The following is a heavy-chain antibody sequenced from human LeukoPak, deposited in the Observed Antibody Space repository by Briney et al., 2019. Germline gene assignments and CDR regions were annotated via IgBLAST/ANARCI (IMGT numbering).Heavy chain of an antibody. CDR2: INPSGGST. CDR1: GYTFTSYY. D-gene: IGHD5-24*01. CDR3: ARVPPSRGDFDY. J-gene: IGHJ4*02. Sequence: ASVKVSCKASGYTFTSYYMHWVRQAPGQGLEWMGIINPSGGSTSYAQKFQGRVTMTRDMSTSTVYMELSSLRSEDTAVYYCARVPPSRGDFDYWGQGTLVTVSS. V-gene: IGHV1-46*01.